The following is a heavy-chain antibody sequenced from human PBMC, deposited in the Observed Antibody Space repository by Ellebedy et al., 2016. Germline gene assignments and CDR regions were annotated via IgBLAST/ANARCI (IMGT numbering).Heavy chain of an antibody. CDR3: ARGYDSSGYSSCFDY. Sequence: ASVKVSCKASGYTFTSYGTSWVRQAPGQGLEWMGWISAYNGNTNYAQKLQGRVTMTTDTSTSTAYMELRSLRSDDTAVYYCARGYDSSGYSSCFDYWGQGTLVTVSS. D-gene: IGHD3-22*01. V-gene: IGHV1-18*01. J-gene: IGHJ4*02. CDR1: GYTFTSYG. CDR2: ISAYNGNT.